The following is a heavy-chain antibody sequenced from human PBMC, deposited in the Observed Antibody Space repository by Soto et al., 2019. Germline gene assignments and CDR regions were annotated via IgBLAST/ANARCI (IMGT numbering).Heavy chain of an antibody. J-gene: IGHJ6*02. V-gene: IGHV4-39*01. Sequence: SETLSLTCTVSGGSISSSSYYWGWIRQPPGKGLEWIGSIYYSGSTYYNPSLKSRVTISVDTSKNQFSLKLSSVTAADTAVYYCATAGYSYGYYYYGTDVWGQGTTVTVS. D-gene: IGHD5-18*01. CDR2: IYYSGST. CDR1: GGSISSSSYY. CDR3: ATAGYSYGYYYYGTDV.